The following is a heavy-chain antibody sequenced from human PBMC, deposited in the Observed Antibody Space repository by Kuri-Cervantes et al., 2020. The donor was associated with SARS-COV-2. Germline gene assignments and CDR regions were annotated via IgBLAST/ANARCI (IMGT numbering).Heavy chain of an antibody. J-gene: IGHJ4*02. CDR2: ISYDGSNK. D-gene: IGHD6-13*01. V-gene: IGHV3-30-3*01. CDR1: GFTFSSYA. CDR3: ARVSSSSSDY. Sequence: GESLKISCAASGFTFSSYAMHWARQAPGKGLEWSAVISYDGSNKYYADSVKGRFTISRDNSKNTLYLQMNSLRTEDSAVYYCARVSSSSSDYWGQGTLVTVSS.